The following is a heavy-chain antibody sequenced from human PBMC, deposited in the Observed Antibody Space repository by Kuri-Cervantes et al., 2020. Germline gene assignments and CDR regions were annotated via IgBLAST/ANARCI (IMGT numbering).Heavy chain of an antibody. CDR1: GFTFSSYW. CDR3: AKGPMRGYSGYPKQGYFDY. V-gene: IGHV3-74*01. CDR2: INSDGSST. Sequence: GESLKISCAASGFTFSSYWMHWVRQAPGKGLVWVSRINSDGSSTSYADSVKGRFTISRDNAKNTLYLQMNSLRAEDTAVYYCAKGPMRGYSGYPKQGYFDYWGQGTLVTVSS. D-gene: IGHD5-12*01. J-gene: IGHJ4*02.